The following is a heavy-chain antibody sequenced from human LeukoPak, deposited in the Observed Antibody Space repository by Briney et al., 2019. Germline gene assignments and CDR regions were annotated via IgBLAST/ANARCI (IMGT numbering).Heavy chain of an antibody. Sequence: SETLSLTCTVSGGSIRSFYWSWIRQPPGKGLEWIGYIHYTGSTNYNPSLKSRVTISVDTSKNQFSLQLSSVTATDTAVYFCARHSSSWYPDYWGQGTLVTVSS. CDR3: ARHSSSWYPDY. CDR2: IHYTGST. J-gene: IGHJ4*02. D-gene: IGHD6-13*01. V-gene: IGHV4-59*08. CDR1: GGSIRSFY.